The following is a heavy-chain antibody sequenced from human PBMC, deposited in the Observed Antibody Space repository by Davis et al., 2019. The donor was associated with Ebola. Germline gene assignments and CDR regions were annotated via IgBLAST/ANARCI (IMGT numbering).Heavy chain of an antibody. CDR3: ARDQRYYYGSGSYYMGYYFDY. D-gene: IGHD3-10*01. J-gene: IGHJ4*02. CDR1: GGSISSYY. CDR2: IYYSGST. V-gene: IGHV4-59*12. Sequence: SETLSLTCTVSGGSISSYYWSWIRQPPGKGLEWIGYIYYSGSTNYNPSLKSRVTISVDTSKNQFSLKLSSVTAADTAVYYCARDQRYYYGSGSYYMGYYFDYWGQGTLVTVSS.